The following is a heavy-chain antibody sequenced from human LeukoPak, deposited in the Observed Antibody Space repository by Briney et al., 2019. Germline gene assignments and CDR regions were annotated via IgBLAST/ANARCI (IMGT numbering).Heavy chain of an antibody. V-gene: IGHV3-30*02. Sequence: GGSLRLSCAASGFIFSSYGMHWVRQAPGKGLEWVAFKRYDGGNKYYADSVKGRFTISRDNAKNSLYLQMNSLRAEDTAVYYCARAGDFWSGYYVDYWGQGTLVTVSS. CDR1: GFIFSSYG. J-gene: IGHJ4*02. D-gene: IGHD3-3*01. CDR3: ARAGDFWSGYYVDY. CDR2: KRYDGGNK.